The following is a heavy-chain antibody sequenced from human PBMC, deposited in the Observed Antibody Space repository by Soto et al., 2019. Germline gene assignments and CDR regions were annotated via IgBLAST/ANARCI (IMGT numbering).Heavy chain of an antibody. CDR3: ARVGRYYDRGVWGGYFEH. CDR1: GASISSGGYY. Sequence: QVQLQESGPGLVKPSQTLSLTCTVSGASISSGGYYWSWIRQAPGKGMAWLGYLYYSGVTYYNPSLTRQLTISVDTSKNQFSLKLNSVTAAATAVYYCARVGRYYDRGVWGGYFEHLGPGALMTATS. CDR2: LYYSGVT. V-gene: IGHV4-31*01. J-gene: IGHJ4*02. D-gene: IGHD3-22*01.